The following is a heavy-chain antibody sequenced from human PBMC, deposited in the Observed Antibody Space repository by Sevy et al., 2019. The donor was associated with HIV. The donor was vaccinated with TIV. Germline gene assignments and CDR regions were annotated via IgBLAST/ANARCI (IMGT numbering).Heavy chain of an antibody. V-gene: IGHV3-33*01. CDR3: VRESSHDFWSGYWGYLDY. CDR2: IWYDGSNI. CDR1: GFTFSNHG. D-gene: IGHD3-3*01. J-gene: IGHJ4*02. Sequence: GGSLRLSCTASGFTFSNHGMHWVRQAPGKGPEWVAIIWYDGSNIYYADSAKGRFTISRDNSRNKLYRQMYDLRPEDTAVYYCVRESSHDFWSGYWGYLDYWGQGTLVTVSS.